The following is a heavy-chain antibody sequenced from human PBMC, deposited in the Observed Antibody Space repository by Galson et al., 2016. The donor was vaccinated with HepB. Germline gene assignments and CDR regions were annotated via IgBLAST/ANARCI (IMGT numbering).Heavy chain of an antibody. J-gene: IGHJ5*02. D-gene: IGHD4-23*01. V-gene: IGHV1-69*06. CDR1: GGTFSSFA. CDR3: ARDVEDGGKPYNWFDP. CDR2: IIPAFGTT. Sequence: SVKVSCKASGGTFSSFAISWVRQAPGQGLEWMGGIIPAFGTTNYAQKFQGRVTIIADKSTSTAYMDLSSLRSEDTAVYYCARDVEDGGKPYNWFDPWGQGTLVIVSS.